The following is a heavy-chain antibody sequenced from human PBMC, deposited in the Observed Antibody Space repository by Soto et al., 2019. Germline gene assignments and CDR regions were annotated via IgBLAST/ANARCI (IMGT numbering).Heavy chain of an antibody. V-gene: IGHV1-3*01. CDR2: INAGNGNT. CDR1: GYTFTSYA. Sequence: ASVKVTCKASGYTFTSYARQWVRQAPGQRLEWMGWINAGNGNTKYSQKFQGRVTITRDTSASTAYMELSSLRSEDTAVYYCARDLGGWPDYWGQGTLVTVSS. D-gene: IGHD2-15*01. CDR3: ARDLGGWPDY. J-gene: IGHJ4*02.